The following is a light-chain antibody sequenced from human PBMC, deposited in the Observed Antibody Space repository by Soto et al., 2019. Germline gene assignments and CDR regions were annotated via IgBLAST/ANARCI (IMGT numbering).Light chain of an antibody. CDR3: CSYAGSYTEV. V-gene: IGLV2-11*01. J-gene: IGLJ1*01. CDR2: DVS. CDR1: SSDVGGYNF. Sequence: QSVLAQPRSVSGSPGQSVTMSCTGTSSDVGGYNFVSWYQQHPGKAPKLMIYDVSERPSGVPDRFFGSKSGNTASLTISGLQAEDEADYYCCSYAGSYTEVFGPGTKVAVL.